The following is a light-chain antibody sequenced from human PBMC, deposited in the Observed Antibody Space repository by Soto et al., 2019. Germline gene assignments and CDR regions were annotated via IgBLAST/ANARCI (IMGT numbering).Light chain of an antibody. Sequence: QSALTQPRSVSGSPGQSVTISCTGTSSDVGGYNYVSWYQQHPGKAPKLMIYDVSKRPSGVPDRFFGSKSGNTASLTISGLQAEDEADYYCCSYAGSYTFVYVFGTGTKLTVL. CDR2: DVS. CDR1: SSDVGGYNY. CDR3: CSYAGSYTFVYV. J-gene: IGLJ1*01. V-gene: IGLV2-11*01.